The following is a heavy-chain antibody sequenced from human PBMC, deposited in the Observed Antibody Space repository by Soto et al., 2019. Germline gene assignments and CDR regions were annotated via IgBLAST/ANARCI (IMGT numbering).Heavy chain of an antibody. CDR2: INPNSGDT. Sequence: ASVKVSCKTSGYTFTGYYIPWIRQAPGQGLEWMGWINPNSGDTNYSQEFQGRVTMTSDTSITTAYVELTRLRSDETAVYYCARREQWLENFDYWGQGTLVTVSS. V-gene: IGHV1-2*02. CDR1: GYTFTGYY. D-gene: IGHD6-19*01. CDR3: ARREQWLENFDY. J-gene: IGHJ4*02.